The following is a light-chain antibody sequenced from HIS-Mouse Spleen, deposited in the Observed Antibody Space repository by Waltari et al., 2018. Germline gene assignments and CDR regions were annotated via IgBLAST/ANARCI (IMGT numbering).Light chain of an antibody. CDR1: VLAKQY. J-gene: IGLJ2*01. CDR3: YSAADNSGV. Sequence: SYELTPPSSVSVSPGQTARITCSGDVLAKQYARWFQQKPGQAPVLVIYKDSERPSGIPERFSGSSSGTTVTLTISGAQVEDEADYYCYSAADNSGVFGGGTKLTVL. V-gene: IGLV3-27*01. CDR2: KDS.